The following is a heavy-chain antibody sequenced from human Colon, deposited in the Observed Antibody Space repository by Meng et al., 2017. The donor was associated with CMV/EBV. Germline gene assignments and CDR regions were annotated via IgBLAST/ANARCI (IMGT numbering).Heavy chain of an antibody. J-gene: IGHJ4*02. CDR2: ISYDGSHE. D-gene: IGHD5-12*01. Sequence: GSLRLSCAVSGFTFSNYAMHWVRQAPGKGLEWVAFISYDGSHEKFADSVKGRFTISRDNSKNRLYLQMSSPRPEDTAIYYCAPDGGLRVANYFEHWGQGTLVTVSS. V-gene: IGHV3-30*04. CDR1: GFTFSNYA. CDR3: APDGGLRVANYFEH.